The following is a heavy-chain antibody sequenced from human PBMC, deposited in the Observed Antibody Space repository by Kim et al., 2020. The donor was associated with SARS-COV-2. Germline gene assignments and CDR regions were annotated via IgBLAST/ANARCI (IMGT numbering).Heavy chain of an antibody. CDR1: GFNFSSYG. V-gene: IGHV3-33*05. Sequence: GGSLRLSCAASGFNFSSYGMHWVRQAPGKGLEWVAVISYDGSNKYYADSVKGRFTISRDNSKNTLYLQMNSLRAEDTAVYYCARDRGYFDSWGQGTLVSVSS. J-gene: IGHJ4*02. CDR3: ARDRGYFDS. CDR2: ISYDGSNK. D-gene: IGHD2-15*01.